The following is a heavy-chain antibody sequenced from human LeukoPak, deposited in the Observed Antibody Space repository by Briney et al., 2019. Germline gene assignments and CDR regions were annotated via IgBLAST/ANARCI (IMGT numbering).Heavy chain of an antibody. D-gene: IGHD3-9*01. J-gene: IGHJ4*02. CDR1: GFTFSSYG. V-gene: IGHV3-33*06. Sequence: PGRSLRLSCAASGFTFSSYGMHWVRQAPGKGLEGVAVIWYDGSNKYYADSVKGRFTISRDNSKNTLYLQMNSLRAEDTAVYYCAKISAVNYDILTGYPRQENTFDYWGQGTLVTVSS. CDR3: AKISAVNYDILTGYPRQENTFDY. CDR2: IWYDGSNK.